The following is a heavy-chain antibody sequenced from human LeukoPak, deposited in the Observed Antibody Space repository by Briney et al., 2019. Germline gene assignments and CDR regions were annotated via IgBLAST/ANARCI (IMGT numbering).Heavy chain of an antibody. CDR1: GFTVSSNY. CDR3: ASTGAFDI. J-gene: IGHJ3*02. V-gene: IGHV3-53*04. Sequence: GASLRLSCAASGFTVSSNYMSWVRQAPGKGLEWVSVIYSGGSTYCADSVKDRFTISRHNSRNTLYLQMNSLRAEDTAVYYCASTGAFDIWGQGTMVTVSS. CDR2: IYSGGST. D-gene: IGHD4-17*01.